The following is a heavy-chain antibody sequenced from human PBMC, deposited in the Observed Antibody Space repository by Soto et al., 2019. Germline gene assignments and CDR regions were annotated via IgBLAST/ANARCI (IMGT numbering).Heavy chain of an antibody. CDR2: IYHTGNT. V-gene: IGHV4-38-2*01. Sequence: SETLSLTCVVSGYSISNGYYWGWIRQPPGKGVEWCGNIYHTGNTQYNTSLKSRVTISVDKSKNQFSLKLTSVTAADTAVYYCARRGSSGTPVDYWGQGTLVTVSS. CDR1: GYSISNGYY. J-gene: IGHJ4*02. D-gene: IGHD1-26*01. CDR3: ARRGSSGTPVDY.